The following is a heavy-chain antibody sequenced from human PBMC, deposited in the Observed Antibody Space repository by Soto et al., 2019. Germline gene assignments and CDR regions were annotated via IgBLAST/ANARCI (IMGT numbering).Heavy chain of an antibody. V-gene: IGHV3-30-3*01. Sequence: QVLLVESGGGVVQPGRALRLSCAASGFIFTNYAMHWVRQAPGKGLEWVAVTSYDETNKYYAGSVKGRFTISRDNSKNSVYLQTNSLRTDDAAIYYCARGAYGMDVWGQGTTVTVSS. CDR2: TSYDETNK. CDR1: GFIFTNYA. CDR3: ARGAYGMDV. J-gene: IGHJ6*02.